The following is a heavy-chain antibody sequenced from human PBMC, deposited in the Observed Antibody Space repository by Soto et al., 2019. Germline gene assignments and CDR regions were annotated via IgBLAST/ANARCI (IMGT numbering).Heavy chain of an antibody. V-gene: IGHV3-33*01. Sequence: GGSLRLSCAASGFTFSTSGFHWVRQAPGKGLEWVAVIWFDGSKKYYADSVKGRFTISRDNSKNTVYLQMDSLGAEDTALYYCARDMCSGSYCFGFWGQGMLVTVSS. CDR1: GFTFSTSG. D-gene: IGHD3-10*01. CDR3: ARDMCSGSYCFGF. CDR2: IWFDGSKK. J-gene: IGHJ4*02.